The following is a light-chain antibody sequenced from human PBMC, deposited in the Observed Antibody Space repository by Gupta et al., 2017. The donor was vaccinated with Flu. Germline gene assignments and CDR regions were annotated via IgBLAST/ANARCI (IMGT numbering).Light chain of an antibody. J-gene: IGKJ2*01. CDR2: EAS. CDR3: QQYSLVPQT. CDR1: QDISHY. V-gene: IGKV1-33*01. Sequence: DIQMTQSPSSLSASVGDRVTITCQASQDISHYLNWYQQKPGKAPKVLIYEASHLEAGVPSRFTGGGSGTDFALTIDSLQPEDIGTYFCQQYSLVPQTFGQGTKLEIK.